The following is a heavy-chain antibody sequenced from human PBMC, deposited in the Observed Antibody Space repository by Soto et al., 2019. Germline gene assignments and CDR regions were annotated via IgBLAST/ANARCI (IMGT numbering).Heavy chain of an antibody. V-gene: IGHV3-33*01. D-gene: IGHD2-2*01. J-gene: IGHJ3*02. CDR1: GFSLSSCA. CDR2: IWYDGSNK. Sequence: CGVGGFSLSSCALYYERQAPGKGLEWVAVIWYDGSNKYYADSVKGRFTISRDNSKNTLYLQMNSLRAEDTAVYYCARDTVVAPDDNYAFDMWGQGTMVTVSS. CDR3: ARDTVVAPDDNYAFDM.